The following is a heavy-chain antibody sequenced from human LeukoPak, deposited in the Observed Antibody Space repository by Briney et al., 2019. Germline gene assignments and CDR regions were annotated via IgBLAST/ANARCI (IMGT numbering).Heavy chain of an antibody. D-gene: IGHD3-10*01. CDR2: ISSGSATT. J-gene: IGHJ4*01. CDR3: ARDRGSTTMVRGVNHY. CDR1: GFSFSTYA. V-gene: IGHV3-48*04. Sequence: PGGSLRLSCEASGFSFSTYAMNWVRQAPGKGLEWVSHISSGSATTFYADSVKGRFTISRDNTRNSLSLQMNDLRAEDTAVYYCARDRGSTTMVRGVNHYWGHGTLVTVSS.